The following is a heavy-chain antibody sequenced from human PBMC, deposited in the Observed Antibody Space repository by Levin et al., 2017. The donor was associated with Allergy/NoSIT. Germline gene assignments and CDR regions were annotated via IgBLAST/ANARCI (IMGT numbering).Heavy chain of an antibody. CDR1: GFTFSFHD. J-gene: IGHJ5*02. CDR3: ARDGNYDFWSGRYEVRWFDP. V-gene: IGHV3-48*01. Sequence: GESLKISCAASGFTFSFHDMNWVRQAPGKGLEWVSYITTGSTRTSYADSVKGRFTISRDDAKKSLYLQMDSLRAEDTAVYYCARDGNYDFWSGRYEVRWFDPWGQGTLVTVSS. CDR2: ITTGSTRT. D-gene: IGHD3-3*01.